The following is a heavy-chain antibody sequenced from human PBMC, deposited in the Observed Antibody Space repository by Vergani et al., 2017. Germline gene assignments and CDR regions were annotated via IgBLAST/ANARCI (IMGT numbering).Heavy chain of an antibody. CDR2: ISTTSDTI. CDR3: ARSLVSGMGGS. Sequence: DVQLVESGGDLVQPGGSLRLSCAASGFTFSSYSMNWVRQAPGKGLEWISYISTTSDTIYYADSVRGRFTISRDNAKNSLYLEMNSLRVEDTAVYFCARSLVSGMGGSWGQGTRVAVSS. V-gene: IGHV3-48*01. J-gene: IGHJ5*02. CDR1: GFTFSSYS. D-gene: IGHD2-21*02.